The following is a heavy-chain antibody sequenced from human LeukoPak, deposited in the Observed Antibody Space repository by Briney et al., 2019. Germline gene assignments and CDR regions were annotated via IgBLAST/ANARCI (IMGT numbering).Heavy chain of an antibody. D-gene: IGHD3-22*01. Sequence: GGSLRLSCAASGFTFSSYSMNWVRQAPGKGLEWVSYISSSSSYTNYADSVKGRFTISRDNAKNSLYLQMNSLRAEDTAVYYCARVLRYYDSSGYVDYWGQGTLVTVSS. CDR3: ARVLRYYDSSGYVDY. CDR2: ISSSSSYT. CDR1: GFTFSSYS. J-gene: IGHJ4*02. V-gene: IGHV3-21*04.